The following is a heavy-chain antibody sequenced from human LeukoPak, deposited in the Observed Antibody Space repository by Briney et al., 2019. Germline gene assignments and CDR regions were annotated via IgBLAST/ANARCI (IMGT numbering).Heavy chain of an antibody. D-gene: IGHD6-13*01. Sequence: SQTLSLTCAISGDSVSSNSAAWNWIRQSPSRGLEWLGRTYYRSKWYNDYAVSVKSRITINPDTSKNQFSLLLNSVTPEDTAVYYCASLAAAGEKGVDYWGQGTLVTVSS. CDR2: TYYRSKWYN. V-gene: IGHV6-1*01. CDR3: ASLAAAGEKGVDY. CDR1: GDSVSSNSAA. J-gene: IGHJ4*02.